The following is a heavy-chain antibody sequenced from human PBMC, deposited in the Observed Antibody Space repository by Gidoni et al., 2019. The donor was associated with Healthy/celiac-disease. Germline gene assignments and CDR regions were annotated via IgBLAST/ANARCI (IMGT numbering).Heavy chain of an antibody. CDR1: GGSFSGYY. D-gene: IGHD2-2*01. CDR3: ARRYCSSTSCYAGPYNWFDP. Sequence: QVQLQRWGAGLLKPSETLSLTCAVYGGSFSGYYWSWIRQPPGKGLEWIGEINHSGSTNYNPSLKSRVTISVDTSKNQFSLKLSSVTAADTAVYYCARRYCSSTSCYAGPYNWFDPWGQGTLVTVSS. V-gene: IGHV4-34*01. J-gene: IGHJ5*02. CDR2: INHSGST.